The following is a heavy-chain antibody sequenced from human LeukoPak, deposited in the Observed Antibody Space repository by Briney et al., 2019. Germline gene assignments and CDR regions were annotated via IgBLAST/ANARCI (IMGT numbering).Heavy chain of an antibody. CDR1: GFTFSSYW. CDR3: AKAPTMVRGVFDY. CDR2: IKQDGSEK. Sequence: GGSLRLSCAASGFTFSSYWMSWVRQAPGKGLEWVANIKQDGSEKYYVDSVKGRFTISRDNAKNSLYLQMSSLRAEDTAVYYCAKAPTMVRGVFDYWGQGTLVTVSS. D-gene: IGHD3-10*01. J-gene: IGHJ4*02. V-gene: IGHV3-7*03.